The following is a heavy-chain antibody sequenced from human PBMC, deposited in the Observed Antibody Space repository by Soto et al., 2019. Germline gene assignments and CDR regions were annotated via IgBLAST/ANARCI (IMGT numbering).Heavy chain of an antibody. CDR2: IYYSGST. V-gene: IGHV4-31*03. CDR3: ARPIAP. J-gene: IGHJ5*02. CDR1: GGSISSGGYY. Sequence: QVQLQESGPGLVKPSQTLSLTCTVSGGSISSGGYYWSWIRQHPGKGLEWIGYIYYSGSTYYNPSLDSRVTSALDACKNQFSLQLSSVTAAHTAVYYCARPIAPWGQGTLVTVSS.